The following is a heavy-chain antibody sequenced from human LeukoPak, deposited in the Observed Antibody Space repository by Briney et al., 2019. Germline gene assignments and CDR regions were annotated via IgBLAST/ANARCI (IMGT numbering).Heavy chain of an antibody. Sequence: ASVKVSCKASGGTFSSYAISWVRQAPGQGLEWMGGIIPIFGTANYAQKFQGRVTITADESTSTAYMELSSLRSEDTAVYYCARTVTTGYYYYYYMDVWGKGTTVTIS. V-gene: IGHV1-69*13. D-gene: IGHD4-17*01. CDR2: IIPIFGTA. CDR1: GGTFSSYA. J-gene: IGHJ6*03. CDR3: ARTVTTGYYYYYYMDV.